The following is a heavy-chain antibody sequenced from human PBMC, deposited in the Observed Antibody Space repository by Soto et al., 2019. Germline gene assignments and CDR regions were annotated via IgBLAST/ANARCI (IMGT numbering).Heavy chain of an antibody. Sequence: PVGSLRLSCAASGFTFSSYGMHWVRQAPGKGLEWVAVISYDGSNKYYADSVKGRFTISRDNSKNTLYLQMNSLRAEDTAVYYCAKDGWGGDYRLHGYYGMDVWGQGTTVTVSS. V-gene: IGHV3-30*18. J-gene: IGHJ6*02. CDR3: AKDGWGGDYRLHGYYGMDV. CDR2: ISYDGSNK. D-gene: IGHD4-17*01. CDR1: GFTFSSYG.